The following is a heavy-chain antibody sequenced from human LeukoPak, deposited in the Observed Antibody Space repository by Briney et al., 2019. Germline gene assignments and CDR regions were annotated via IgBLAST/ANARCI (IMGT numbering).Heavy chain of an antibody. J-gene: IGHJ1*01. CDR3: AKGRSYCGGDCYPEYFQH. V-gene: IGHV3-23*01. CDR2: ISGSGGST. Sequence: GASLRLSCAASGFTFSSYAMSWVRQAPGKVLEWVSAISGSGGSTYYADSVKGRFTISRDNSKNTLYLQMNSLRAEDTAVYYCAKGRSYCGGDCYPEYFQHWGQGTLVTVSS. CDR1: GFTFSSYA. D-gene: IGHD2-21*02.